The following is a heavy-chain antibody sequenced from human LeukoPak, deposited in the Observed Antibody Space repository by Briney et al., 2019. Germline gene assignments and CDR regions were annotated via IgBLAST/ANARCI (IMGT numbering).Heavy chain of an antibody. CDR3: ARGGYSYDFDY. V-gene: IGHV4-34*01. J-gene: IGHJ4*02. D-gene: IGHD5-18*01. CDR2: INHSGST. CDR1: GGSFSGYY. Sequence: SETLSLTCAVYGGSFSGYYWSWIRQPPGKGLEWIGEINHSGSTNYNPSLKSRVTISVDTSKNQFSLKLSSVTAADTAVYYCARGGYSYDFDYWGRGTLVTVSS.